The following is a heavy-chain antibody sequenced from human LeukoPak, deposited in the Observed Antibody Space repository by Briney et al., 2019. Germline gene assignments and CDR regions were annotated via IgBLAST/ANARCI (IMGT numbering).Heavy chain of an antibody. Sequence: SETLSLACTVSGGSISSSSYYWGWIRQPPGKGLEWIGSIYYSGSTYYNPSLKSRVTISVDTSKNQFSLKLSSVTAADTAVYYCARRIVVVIGVLNWFDPWGQGTLVTVSS. D-gene: IGHD3-22*01. J-gene: IGHJ5*02. CDR2: IYYSGST. CDR1: GGSISSSSYY. V-gene: IGHV4-39*01. CDR3: ARRIVVVIGVLNWFDP.